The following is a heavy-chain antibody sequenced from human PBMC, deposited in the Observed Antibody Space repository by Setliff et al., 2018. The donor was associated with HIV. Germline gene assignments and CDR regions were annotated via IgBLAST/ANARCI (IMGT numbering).Heavy chain of an antibody. CDR2: INAGNGNT. D-gene: IGHD1-26*01. CDR3: ARSPDPYSGTTDY. CDR1: GYTFTGYA. Sequence: ASVKVSCKAFGYTFTGYAMHWVRQAPGQRLEWMGWINAGNGNTIYSQKFQGRVTVTRDTSINTAYMELSSLRYGDTAIYYCARSPDPYSGTTDYWGQGTLVTVSS. V-gene: IGHV1-3*01. J-gene: IGHJ4*02.